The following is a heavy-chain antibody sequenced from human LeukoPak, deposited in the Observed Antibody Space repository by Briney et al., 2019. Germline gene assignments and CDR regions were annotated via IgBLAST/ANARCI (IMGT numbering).Heavy chain of an antibody. D-gene: IGHD4-17*01. CDR1: GGSFSGYY. V-gene: IGHV4-34*01. CDR2: INHSGST. Sequence: PSETLSLTCAVYGGSFSGYYWSWIRQPPGKGLEWIGEINHSGSTSYNPSLKSRVTISVDTSKNQFSLKLSSVTAADTAVYYCARDSATVTYYFDYWGQGTLVTVSS. J-gene: IGHJ4*02. CDR3: ARDSATVTYYFDY.